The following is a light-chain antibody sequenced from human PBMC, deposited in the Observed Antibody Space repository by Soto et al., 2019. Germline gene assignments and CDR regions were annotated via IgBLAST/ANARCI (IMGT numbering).Light chain of an antibody. Sequence: EIVMTQSPATPSVSPGERATLSCRASQSVSSNLAWYQQKPGQAPRLLIYGASTRATGIPERFSGIGSGTEFTLTISSLQSEDLAVYYCQQYDNWLRTFGQGTKLEIK. CDR3: QQYDNWLRT. CDR1: QSVSSN. J-gene: IGKJ2*01. V-gene: IGKV3-15*01. CDR2: GAS.